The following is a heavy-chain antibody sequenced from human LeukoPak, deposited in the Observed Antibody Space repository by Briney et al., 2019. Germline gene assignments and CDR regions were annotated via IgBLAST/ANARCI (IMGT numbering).Heavy chain of an antibody. CDR3: ARQNDILTGLDY. CDR2: IYYSGST. J-gene: IGHJ4*02. V-gene: IGHV4-39*01. CDR1: GGSISSSSYY. Sequence: PSETLSLTSTVSGGSISSSSYYWGWIRQPPGKGLEWIGSIYYSGSTYYNPSLKSRVTISVDTSKNQFSLKLSSVTAADTAVYYCARQNDILTGLDYWGQGTLVTVSS. D-gene: IGHD3-9*01.